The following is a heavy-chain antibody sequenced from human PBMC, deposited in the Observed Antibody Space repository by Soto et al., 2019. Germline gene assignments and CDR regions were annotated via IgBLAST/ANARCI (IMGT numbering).Heavy chain of an antibody. J-gene: IGHJ3*02. CDR2: IVVGSGNT. V-gene: IGHV1-58*01. CDR3: AAPSGGYSYAFDI. D-gene: IGHD5-18*01. Sequence: SGEVCCKASGFTVTSSAVQGVLQARGQRLEWLGWIVVGSGNTNYAQKFQEKVTITRDMSTSTAYMELSSLRSEDTAVYYCAAPSGGYSYAFDIWGQVTIVTVSS. CDR1: GFTVTSSA.